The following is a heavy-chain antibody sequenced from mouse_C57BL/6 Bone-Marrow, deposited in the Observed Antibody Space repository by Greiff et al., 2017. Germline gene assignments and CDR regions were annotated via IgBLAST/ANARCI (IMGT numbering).Heavy chain of an antibody. CDR2: INPNYGTT. V-gene: IGHV1-39*01. J-gene: IGHJ2*01. Sequence: VQLKESGPELVKPGASVKISCKASGYSFTDYNMNWVKQSNGKSLEWIGVINPNYGTTSYNQKFKGKATLTVDQSSSTAYMQLNSLTSEDSAVYYCAITTLVATGYFDYWAQGTTPTVSS. CDR1: GYSFTDYN. D-gene: IGHD1-1*01. CDR3: AITTLVATGYFDY.